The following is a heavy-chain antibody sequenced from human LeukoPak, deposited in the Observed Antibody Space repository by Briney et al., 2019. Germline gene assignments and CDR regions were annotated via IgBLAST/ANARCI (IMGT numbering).Heavy chain of an antibody. CDR1: GFAFSNAW. Sequence: GGSLRLSCAASGFAFSNAWMSWVRQAPGKGLEWVGRIKIKTDGGTTDYAAPVRGRFTISRDDSKNTLYLRMNSLKTEDTAFYYCTTINYWGQGTLVTVSS. CDR2: IKIKTDGGTT. J-gene: IGHJ4*02. CDR3: TTINY. V-gene: IGHV3-15*01.